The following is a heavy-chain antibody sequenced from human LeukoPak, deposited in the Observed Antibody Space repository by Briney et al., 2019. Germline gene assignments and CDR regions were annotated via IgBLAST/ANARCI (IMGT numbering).Heavy chain of an antibody. CDR1: GYSISSGYY. CDR3: ARDPPRPDEFDWFLPDGSFDI. V-gene: IGHV4-38-2*02. Sequence: PSETLSLTCTVSGYSISSGYYWGWIRQPPGKGLEWIGSIYHSGSTYYNPSLKSRVTISVDTSKNQFSLKLSSVTAADTAVYYCARDPPRPDEFDWFLPDGSFDIWGQGTMVTVSS. J-gene: IGHJ3*02. CDR2: IYHSGST. D-gene: IGHD3-9*01.